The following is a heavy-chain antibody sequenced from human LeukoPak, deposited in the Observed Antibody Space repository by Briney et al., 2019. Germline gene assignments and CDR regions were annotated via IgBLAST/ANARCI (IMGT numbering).Heavy chain of an antibody. CDR2: INAGNGNT. CDR3: ARDFGSGSNYYYYGMDV. CDR1: GYTFTSYA. V-gene: IGHV1-3*01. J-gene: IGHJ6*02. Sequence: ASVKVSCKASGYTFTSYAMHWVRQAPGQRLEWMGWINAGNGNTKYSQKFQGRVTITRDTSASTAYMELRSLRSDDTAVYYCARDFGSGSNYYYYGMDVWGQGTTVTVSS. D-gene: IGHD1-26*01.